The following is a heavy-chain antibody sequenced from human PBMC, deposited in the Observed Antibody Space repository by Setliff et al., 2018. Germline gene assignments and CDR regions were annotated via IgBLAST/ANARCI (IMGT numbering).Heavy chain of an antibody. CDR2: ITHDGSKT. Sequence: PGGSLRLSCAGSGFTFNTYWMTWVRQAPGKGLEWVASITHDGSKTYILDSVKGRFTISRDNTKNSLYLQMNSLRGEDTAVYHCTREAVIGYGGNSDAFDIWGQGTMVTVSS. V-gene: IGHV3-7*01. J-gene: IGHJ3*02. CDR1: GFTFNTYW. D-gene: IGHD4-17*01. CDR3: TREAVIGYGGNSDAFDI.